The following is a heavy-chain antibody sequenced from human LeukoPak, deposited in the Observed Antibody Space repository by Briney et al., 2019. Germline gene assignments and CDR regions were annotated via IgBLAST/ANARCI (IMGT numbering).Heavy chain of an antibody. CDR1: GLTFSSYA. J-gene: IGHJ4*02. CDR2: ISGSDAGST. Sequence: PGGSLRLSCAASGLTFSSYAMSWVRQAPGKGLEWVSAISGSDAGSTYYADSVKGRFTISRDNSKNTLYLQMNSLRAEDTAVYYCAKDLHSSSWTDFDYWGQGTLVTVSS. V-gene: IGHV3-23*01. D-gene: IGHD6-13*01. CDR3: AKDLHSSSWTDFDY.